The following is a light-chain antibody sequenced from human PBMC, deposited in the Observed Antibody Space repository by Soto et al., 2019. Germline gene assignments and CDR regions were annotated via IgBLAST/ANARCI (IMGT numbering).Light chain of an antibody. V-gene: IGKV1-5*03. CDR1: QSISSW. J-gene: IGKJ1*01. CDR3: QQYKSYWT. CDR2: KAS. Sequence: DIQMTQSPSTLSASVGDRVTITCRASQSISSWLAWYQQKPGKAPKLLIYKASSLESGVPSRFSASGSGTEFTLTNSSLQPDDFATYYCQQYKSYWTFGQGTKGEIK.